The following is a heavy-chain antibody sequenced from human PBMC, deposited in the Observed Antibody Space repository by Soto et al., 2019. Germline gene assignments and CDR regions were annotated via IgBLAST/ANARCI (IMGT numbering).Heavy chain of an antibody. D-gene: IGHD6-13*01. Sequence: EVQLVESGGGLVKPGGSLRLSCAASGFNFSAYSMNWVRQVPGKGLEWVSSISSSSSYIYDADSVKGRFTISRDNAKNSLYLQMNSLRAEDTAVYYCASTTLPGYTSSWLLDYGGQGALVTVSS. CDR1: GFNFSAYS. V-gene: IGHV3-21*01. J-gene: IGHJ4*02. CDR3: ASTTLPGYTSSWLLDY. CDR2: ISSSSSYI.